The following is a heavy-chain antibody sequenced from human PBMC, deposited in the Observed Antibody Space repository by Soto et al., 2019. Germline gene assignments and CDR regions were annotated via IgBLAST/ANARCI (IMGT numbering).Heavy chain of an antibody. J-gene: IGHJ5*02. V-gene: IGHV3-30-3*01. CDR3: ARDLIVVVVAAILNWFDP. D-gene: IGHD2-15*01. CDR1: RFTFSSYA. CDR2: ISYDGSNK. Sequence: QPEGSLRLSCAASRFTFSSYAMHWVRQAPGKGLEWVAVISYDGSNKYYADSVKGRFTISRDNSKNTLYLQMNSLRAEDTAVYYCARDLIVVVVAAILNWFDPWGQGTLVTVSS.